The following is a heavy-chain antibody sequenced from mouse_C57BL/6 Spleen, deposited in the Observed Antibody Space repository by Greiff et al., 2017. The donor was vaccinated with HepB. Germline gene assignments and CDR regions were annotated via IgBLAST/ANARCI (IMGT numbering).Heavy chain of an antibody. J-gene: IGHJ3*01. CDR3: ARNLYDYDGPFFAY. V-gene: IGHV2-2*01. CDR1: GFSLTSYG. CDR2: IWSGGST. Sequence: QVQLQQSGPGLVQPSQSLSITCTVSGFSLTSYGVHWVRQSPGKGLEWLGVIWSGGSTDYNAAFISRLSISKDNSKSQVFFKMNSLQADDTAIYYCARNLYDYDGPFFAYWGQGTLVTVSA. D-gene: IGHD2-4*01.